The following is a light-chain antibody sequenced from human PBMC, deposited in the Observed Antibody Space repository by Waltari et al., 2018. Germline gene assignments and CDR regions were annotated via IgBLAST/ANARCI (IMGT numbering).Light chain of an antibody. CDR1: SSAIGRYNY. CDR3: SSYTTTSTLLVV. V-gene: IGLV2-14*03. J-gene: IGLJ2*01. Sequence: QSALTQPASVSGSPGQSITIPCPGPSSAIGRYNYVSWYQHHPDKAPQLMIFDVNNRPSGVSDRFSGSKSGNTASLTISGLQAEDEADYYCSSYTTTSTLLVVFGGGTKLTVL. CDR2: DVN.